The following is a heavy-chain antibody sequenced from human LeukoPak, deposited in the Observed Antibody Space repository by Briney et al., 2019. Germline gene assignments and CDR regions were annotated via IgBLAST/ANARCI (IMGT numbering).Heavy chain of an antibody. CDR3: ARDSMLRGVIAYYYYYMDV. Sequence: SETLSLTCTVSGGSISSGDYYWSWIRQPPWKGLEWIGCIYYSGSTYYNPSLKSRVTISVDTSKNQFSLKLSSVTAADTAVYYCARDSMLRGVIAYYYYYMDVWGKGTTVTVSS. V-gene: IGHV4-30-4*08. D-gene: IGHD3-10*01. CDR1: GGSISSGDYY. CDR2: IYYSGST. J-gene: IGHJ6*03.